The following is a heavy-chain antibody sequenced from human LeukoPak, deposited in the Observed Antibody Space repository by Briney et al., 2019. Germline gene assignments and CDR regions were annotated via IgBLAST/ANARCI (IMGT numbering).Heavy chain of an antibody. V-gene: IGHV3-23*01. CDR1: GFTFSSYA. CDR2: ISGSGGST. CDR3: ARANVLLWFGEFGDGAFDI. J-gene: IGHJ3*02. Sequence: GGSLRLSCAASGFTFSSYAMSWVRQAPGKGLEWVSAISGSGGSTYYADSVKGRFTISRDNAKNTLYLQMNSLRAEDTAVYYCARANVLLWFGEFGDGAFDIWGQGTMVTVSS. D-gene: IGHD3-10*01.